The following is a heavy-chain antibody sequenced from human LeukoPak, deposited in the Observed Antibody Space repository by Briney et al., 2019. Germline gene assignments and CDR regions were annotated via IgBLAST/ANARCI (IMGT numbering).Heavy chain of an antibody. CDR2: IYTSGST. J-gene: IGHJ4*02. V-gene: IGHV4-61*02. CDR1: GGSISSGSYY. CDR3: ARGKITGTFD. D-gene: IGHD1-20*01. Sequence: SETLSLTCTVSGGSISSGSYYWSWIRQPAGKGLEWIGRIYTSGSTNYNPSLKSRVTISVDTSKNQFSLKLSSVTAADTAVYYCARGKITGTFDWGQGTLVTVSS.